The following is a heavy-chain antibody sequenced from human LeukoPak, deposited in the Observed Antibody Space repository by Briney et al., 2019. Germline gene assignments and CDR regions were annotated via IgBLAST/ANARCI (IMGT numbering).Heavy chain of an antibody. D-gene: IGHD6-6*01. CDR3: AILYSSSSGVDY. J-gene: IGHJ4*02. CDR1: GFNFRNYD. Sequence: PGRSLRLSCAASGFNFRNYDMHWVRQAPGKGLEWAASIRSDASNKYYADSVKGRFTISRDNAKNTLFLQMNSLRAEDTAVYYCAILYSSSSGVDYWGQGTLVTVSS. V-gene: IGHV3-33*01. CDR2: IRSDASNK.